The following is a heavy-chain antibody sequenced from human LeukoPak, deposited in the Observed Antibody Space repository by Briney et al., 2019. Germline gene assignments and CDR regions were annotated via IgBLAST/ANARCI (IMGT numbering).Heavy chain of an antibody. J-gene: IGHJ4*02. D-gene: IGHD6-19*01. CDR3: AKMARLRYFDY. CDR1: GFTFDDYA. V-gene: IGHV3-9*01. Sequence: GGSLRLSCAASGFTFDDYAMHWVRQAPGKGLEWVSGISWNSGSIGYADSVKGRFTISRDNAKNSLYLQMNGLRAEDTALYYCAKMARLRYFDYWGQGTLVTVSS. CDR2: ISWNSGSI.